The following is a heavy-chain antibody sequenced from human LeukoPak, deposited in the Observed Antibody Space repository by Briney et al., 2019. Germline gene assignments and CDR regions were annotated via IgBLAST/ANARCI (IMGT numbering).Heavy chain of an antibody. Sequence: QPGGSLRLSCTASGFTFGDYAMSWVRQAPGKGLEWVGFIRSKAYGWTTEYAASVKARFTISRDDSKSIAYLQMNSLKTEDTAVYYCTTYYDFGVVITPGAFDYWGQGTLVTVSS. D-gene: IGHD3-3*01. CDR3: TTYYDFGVVITPGAFDY. V-gene: IGHV3-49*04. CDR2: IRSKAYGWTT. CDR1: GFTFGDYA. J-gene: IGHJ4*02.